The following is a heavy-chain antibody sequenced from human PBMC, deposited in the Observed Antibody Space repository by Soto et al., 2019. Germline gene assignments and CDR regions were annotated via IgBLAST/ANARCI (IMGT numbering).Heavy chain of an antibody. D-gene: IGHD4-17*01. J-gene: IGHJ6*02. Sequence: GGGLIQPGGSLRLSCAASGFTVSSNYMSWVRQAPGKGLEWVSVIYSGGSTYYADSVKGRFTISRDNSKNTLYLQMNSRRAEDTAVYYCAREDTNNYGDYYYYGMDVWGQGTTVTVSS. CDR3: AREDTNNYGDYYYYGMDV. CDR1: GFTVSSNY. V-gene: IGHV3-53*01. CDR2: IYSGGST.